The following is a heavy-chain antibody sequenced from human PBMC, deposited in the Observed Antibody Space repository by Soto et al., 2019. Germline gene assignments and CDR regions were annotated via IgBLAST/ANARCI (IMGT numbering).Heavy chain of an antibody. Sequence: SETLSLTCTVSGGSISSYYWSWIRQPPGKGLEWIGYIYYSGSTNYNPSLKSRVTISVDTSKNQFSLKLSSVTAADTAVYYCARGRGWLARYFDYWGKGTLVTVSS. CDR3: ARGRGWLARYFDY. CDR2: IYYSGST. D-gene: IGHD6-19*01. CDR1: GGSISSYY. J-gene: IGHJ4*02. V-gene: IGHV4-59*01.